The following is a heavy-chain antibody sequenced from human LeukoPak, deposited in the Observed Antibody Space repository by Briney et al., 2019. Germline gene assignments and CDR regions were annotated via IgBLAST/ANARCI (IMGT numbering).Heavy chain of an antibody. CDR3: ARVGRDASNYVDH. D-gene: IGHD1-26*01. CDR1: GDSISGSTYY. CDR2: IHYSGTT. V-gene: IGHV4-39*01. Sequence: SETLSLTCTVSGDSISGSTYYWGWIRQPPGKGLEWIGSIHYSGTTYYNPSLKSRITIAVDTSKNQFSLKLSSVTAADTAVYYCARVGRDASNYVDHWGQEPWSPSPQ. J-gene: IGHJ4*01.